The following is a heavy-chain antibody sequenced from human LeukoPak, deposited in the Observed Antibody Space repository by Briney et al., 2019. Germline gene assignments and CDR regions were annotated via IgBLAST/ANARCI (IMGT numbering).Heavy chain of an antibody. CDR1: GFTFSSYA. J-gene: IGHJ6*03. CDR2: ISGSGGST. V-gene: IGHV3-23*01. CDR3: AKDFDGSTWFGRNYMDV. Sequence: GGSLRLSCAASGFTFSSYAMSWVRQAPGTGLEWVSAISGSGGSTYYADSVKGRFTISRDNSKNTLYLQMNSLRAEDTAVYYCAKDFDGSTWFGRNYMDVWGKGTTVTVSS. D-gene: IGHD6-13*01.